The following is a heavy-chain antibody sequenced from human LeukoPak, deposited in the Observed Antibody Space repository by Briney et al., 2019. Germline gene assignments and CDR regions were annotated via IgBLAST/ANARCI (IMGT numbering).Heavy chain of an antibody. J-gene: IGHJ3*02. D-gene: IGHD3-9*01. CDR1: GGSFSGYY. V-gene: IGHV4-34*01. CDR3: ARHVELRYFDWLSRAFDI. CDR2: INHSGST. Sequence: SETLSLTCAVYGGSFSGYYWSWIRQPPGKGLEWIGEINHSGSTNYNPSLKSRVTISVDTSKNQFSLKLSSVTAADTAVYYCARHVELRYFDWLSRAFDIWGQGTMVTVSS.